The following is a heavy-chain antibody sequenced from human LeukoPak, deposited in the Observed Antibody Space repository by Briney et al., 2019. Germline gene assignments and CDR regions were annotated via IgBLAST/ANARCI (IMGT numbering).Heavy chain of an antibody. V-gene: IGHV3-23*01. CDR2: ISGSGGST. D-gene: IGHD2-2*01. CDR3: AKGVVVAPDVTPFDY. CDR1: GFTFSTYG. J-gene: IGHJ4*02. Sequence: PGGSLRLSCVASGFTFSTYGMSWVRQAPGKGLEWVSAISGSGGSTYYADSVKGRFTISRDNSKNTLYLQMNSLRAEDTAVYYCAKGVVVAPDVTPFDYWGQGTLVTVSS.